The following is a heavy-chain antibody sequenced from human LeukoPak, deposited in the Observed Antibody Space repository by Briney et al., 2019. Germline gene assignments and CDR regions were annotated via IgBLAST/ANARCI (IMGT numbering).Heavy chain of an antibody. CDR2: VNLQGST. CDR3: ATEGGAYRPLDY. J-gene: IGHJ4*02. Sequence: SETLSLTCGVSGGSITSTNYWTWVRQPPEKGLEWIGEVNLQGSTNYNPSLMGRVAISVDMSENHISLQLTSETAADTAVYYCATEGGAYRPLDYSDQGTLVTVSS. CDR1: GGSITSTNY. V-gene: IGHV4-4*02. D-gene: IGHD3-16*01.